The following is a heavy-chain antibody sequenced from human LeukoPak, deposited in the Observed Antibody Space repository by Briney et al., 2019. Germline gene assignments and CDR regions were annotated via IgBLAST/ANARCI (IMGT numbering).Heavy chain of an antibody. CDR3: ARAGSRIAVAGDAFDI. CDR2: INPNSGGT. J-gene: IGHJ3*02. V-gene: IGHV1-2*02. CDR1: GYTFTGYY. D-gene: IGHD6-19*01. Sequence: GASVKVSCKASGYTFTGYYMHWVRQAPGQGLEWMGWINPNSGGTNYAQKFQGRVTMTRDTSTSTVYMELSSLRSEDTAVYYCARAGSRIAVAGDAFDIWGQGTMVTVSS.